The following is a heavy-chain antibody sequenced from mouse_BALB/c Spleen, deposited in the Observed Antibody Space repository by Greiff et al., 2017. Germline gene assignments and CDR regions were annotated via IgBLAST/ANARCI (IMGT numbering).Heavy chain of an antibody. D-gene: IGHD2-4*01. J-gene: IGHJ3*01. CDR3: NGFDYSSPPWFAY. Sequence: VQLQQSGAELARPGASVKMSCKASGYTFTSYTMHWVKQRPGQGLEWIGYINPSSGYTNYNQKFKDKATLTADKSSSTAYMQLSSLTSEDTAVYYCNGFDYSSPPWFAYWGQGTLVTVSA. V-gene: IGHV1-4*01. CDR2: INPSSGYT. CDR1: GYTFTSYT.